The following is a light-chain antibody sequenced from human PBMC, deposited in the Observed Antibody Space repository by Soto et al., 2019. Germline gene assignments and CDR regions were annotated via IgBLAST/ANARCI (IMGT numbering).Light chain of an antibody. CDR2: GAS. V-gene: IGKV3-20*01. CDR3: QQYGSSLSLT. J-gene: IGKJ5*01. CDR1: QSVSSYY. Sequence: EIVLTQSPGTLSLSPGERATLSCRASQSVSSYYLAWYQQKPGQGPRLLIYGASSRATGIPDRFSGSGSGTDFILTISRLEDDDVAVYYCQQYGSSLSLTFGQGTRLEIK.